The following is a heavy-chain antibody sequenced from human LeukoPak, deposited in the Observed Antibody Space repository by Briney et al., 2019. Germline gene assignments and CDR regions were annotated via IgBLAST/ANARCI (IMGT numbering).Heavy chain of an antibody. CDR2: INPNSGGT. V-gene: IGHV1-2*06. J-gene: IGHJ4*02. CDR3: ARAWAPYYDSSGYYWFKTLYYFDY. Sequence: ASVKVSCXASGYTFTGYYTHWVRQAPGQGLEWMGRINPNSGGTNYAQKFQGRVTMTRDTSISTAYMELSRLRSDDTAVYYCARAWAPYYDSSGYYWFKTLYYFDYWGQGTLVTVSS. D-gene: IGHD3-22*01. CDR1: GYTFTGYY.